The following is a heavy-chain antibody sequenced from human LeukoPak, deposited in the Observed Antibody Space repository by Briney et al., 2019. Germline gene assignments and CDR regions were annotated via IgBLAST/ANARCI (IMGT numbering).Heavy chain of an antibody. Sequence: GRSLRLSCAASGFTFNKYAMHWVRQAPGKGLEWVAVVSYLGNDKFYADSVKGRFTTSKDNSNNTVYLEINSLRSEDTAVYYCARPLERRLIHYFDFWGPGTLVTVSS. D-gene: IGHD6-25*01. CDR2: VSYLGNDK. J-gene: IGHJ4*02. CDR1: GFTFNKYA. V-gene: IGHV3-30-3*01. CDR3: ARPLERRLIHYFDF.